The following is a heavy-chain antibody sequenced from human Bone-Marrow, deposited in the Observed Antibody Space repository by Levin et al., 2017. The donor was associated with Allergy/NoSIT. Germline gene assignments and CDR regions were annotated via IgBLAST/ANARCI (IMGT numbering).Heavy chain of an antibody. CDR2: ISGSGGIT. J-gene: IGHJ4*02. V-gene: IGHV3-23*01. Sequence: GGSLRLSCAASGFTFSSYDLTWVRQAPGKGLEYVSGISGSGGITYYADSMKGRFTISRDNSRNTLYLQMNSLRAEDTAVYYCAKRGSYPHYYFDYWGQGTLLTVSS. CDR3: AKRGSYPHYYFDY. D-gene: IGHD1-26*01. CDR1: GFTFSSYD.